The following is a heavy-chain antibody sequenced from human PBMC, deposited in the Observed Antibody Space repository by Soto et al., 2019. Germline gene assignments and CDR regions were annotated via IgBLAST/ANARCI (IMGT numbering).Heavy chain of an antibody. CDR1: GYTFTSYA. D-gene: IGHD3-3*01. Sequence: ASVKVSCKASGYTFTSYAMRWVRQAPGQRLELMGWINAGNGNTKYSQKFQGRVTITRDTSASTAYMELSSLRSEDTAVYYCARGGYDFWSGYYFINWFDPWGQGTLVTVSS. J-gene: IGHJ5*02. CDR2: INAGNGNT. CDR3: ARGGYDFWSGYYFINWFDP. V-gene: IGHV1-3*01.